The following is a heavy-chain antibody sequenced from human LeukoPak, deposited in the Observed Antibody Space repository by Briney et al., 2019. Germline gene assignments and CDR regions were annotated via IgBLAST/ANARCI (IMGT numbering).Heavy chain of an antibody. Sequence: RSGGSLRLSCAASGFTFSAYSMNWIRQAPGKGLEWVSYVSRSSTTIDYADSVKGRFTISRDNAKNSLYLQMNSLRAEDTAVYYCARGGEGITAVEGVYYYMDVWGKGTTVTVSS. CDR3: ARGGEGITAVEGVYYYMDV. D-gene: IGHD3-16*01. V-gene: IGHV3-48*04. J-gene: IGHJ6*03. CDR1: GFTFSAYS. CDR2: VSRSSTTI.